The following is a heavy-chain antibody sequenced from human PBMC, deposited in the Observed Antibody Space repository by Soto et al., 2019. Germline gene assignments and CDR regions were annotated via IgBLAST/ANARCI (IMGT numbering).Heavy chain of an antibody. CDR1: GYTFTSYY. D-gene: IGHD1-26*01. CDR2: INPSGGST. Sequence: ASVKVSCKASGYTFTSYYMHWVRQAPGQGLEWMGIINPSGGSTSYAQKFQGRVTMTRDTSTSTVYMELSSLRSEDTAVYYCARVKKRLGGATKGFDYGGKEPRAPVS. CDR3: ARVKKRLGGATKGFDY. V-gene: IGHV1-46*01. J-gene: IGHJ4*02.